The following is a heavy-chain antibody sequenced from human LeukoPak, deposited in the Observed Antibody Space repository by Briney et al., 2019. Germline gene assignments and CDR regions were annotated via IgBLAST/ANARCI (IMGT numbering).Heavy chain of an antibody. Sequence: SAKVSCKASGYTFTSYAMHWVRQAPGQRLEWMGGIMPIFDTANYAQKFQGRVTITADESTSTAYMELSSLRSEDTAVYYCARGYSSSWYLGFDYWGQGTLVTVSS. CDR2: IMPIFDTA. CDR3: ARGYSSSWYLGFDY. CDR1: GYTFTSYA. V-gene: IGHV1-69*13. D-gene: IGHD6-13*01. J-gene: IGHJ4*02.